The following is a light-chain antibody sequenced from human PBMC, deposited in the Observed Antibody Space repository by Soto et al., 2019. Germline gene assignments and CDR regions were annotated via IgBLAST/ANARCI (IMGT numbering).Light chain of an antibody. J-gene: IGKJ1*01. CDR2: KAS. Sequence: DIQMTQSPSTLSASVGDRVTITCRASQSISSWLAWYQQKPGKAPKLLIYKASSLESGVPSRFSGSGSGKEFTLTISSLQPYDFATYYCQHYNSYSEAFGQGTKV. CDR3: QHYNSYSEA. CDR1: QSISSW. V-gene: IGKV1-5*03.